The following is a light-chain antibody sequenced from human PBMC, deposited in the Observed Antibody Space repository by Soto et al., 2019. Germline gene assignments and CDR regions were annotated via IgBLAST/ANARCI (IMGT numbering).Light chain of an antibody. CDR2: EVS. Sequence: QSVLTQPASVSGSPGQSITISCTGTSSDVGGYNYVSWYQHHPGKAPKLLIYEVSYRPSGVSDRFSGSKSANTASLTISGLQAEDAADYYCSSYTSGSLRVFGTGTKVTVL. CDR3: SSYTSGSLRV. J-gene: IGLJ1*01. CDR1: SSDVGGYNY. V-gene: IGLV2-14*01.